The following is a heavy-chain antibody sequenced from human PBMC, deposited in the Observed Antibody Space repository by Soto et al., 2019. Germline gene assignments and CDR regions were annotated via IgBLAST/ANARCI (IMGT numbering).Heavy chain of an antibody. CDR3: ACSMVRGVIDYFDY. V-gene: IGHV4-31*03. Sequence: QVQLQESGPGLVKPSQTLSLTCTVSGGSISSGGYYWSWIRQHPGKGLEWIGYIYYSGSTYYNPSLKSRVTISVDTSKNQFSRKLSSVTAADTAVYYCACSMVRGVIDYFDYWGQGTLVTVSS. D-gene: IGHD3-10*01. CDR1: GGSISSGGYY. J-gene: IGHJ4*02. CDR2: IYYSGST.